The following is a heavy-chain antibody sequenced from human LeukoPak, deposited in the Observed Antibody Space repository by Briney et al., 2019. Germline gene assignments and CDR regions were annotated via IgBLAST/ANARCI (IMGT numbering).Heavy chain of an antibody. V-gene: IGHV3-30*14. D-gene: IGHD5-12*01. J-gene: IGHJ4*02. CDR2: ISFDGNNK. Sequence: GGSLRLSCAASGSTFNTYPIHWVRQAPGKGLEWVAVISFDGNNKYYADSVKGRFTISRDNSKNTLYIEMKSLRADDTAVYYCARGYQWLRLDPMSDYWGRGTLVTVSS. CDR1: GSTFNTYP. CDR3: ARGYQWLRLDPMSDY.